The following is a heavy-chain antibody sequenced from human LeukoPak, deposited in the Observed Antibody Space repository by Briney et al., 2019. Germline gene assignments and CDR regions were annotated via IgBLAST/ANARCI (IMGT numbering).Heavy chain of an antibody. J-gene: IGHJ4*02. Sequence: SETLSLTCTVSGGSMSPYHWSWIRQPPGKGLEWIGEINHSGSTNYNPSLKSRVTISVDTSKNQFSLKLSSVTAADTAVYYCARGTGYPLIGWGQGTLVTVSS. D-gene: IGHD3-22*01. CDR3: ARGTGYPLIG. CDR1: GGSMSPYH. CDR2: INHSGST. V-gene: IGHV4-34*01.